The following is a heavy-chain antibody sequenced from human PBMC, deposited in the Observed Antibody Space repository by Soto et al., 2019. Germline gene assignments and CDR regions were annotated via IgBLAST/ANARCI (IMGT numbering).Heavy chain of an antibody. CDR2: ISHSGST. J-gene: IGHJ6*02. CDR3: ATIGVSGYLAV. V-gene: IGHV4-61*03. D-gene: IGHD3-16*02. Sequence: PSETLSLTCTVSGGSVNNGSYYWSWIRQPPGKGLEWIGYISHSGSTDYNPSLKSRLSISGDTSKNHFSLTLTSVTAADAAVYYCATIGVSGYLAVWGQGTTVTVSS. CDR1: GGSVNNGSYY.